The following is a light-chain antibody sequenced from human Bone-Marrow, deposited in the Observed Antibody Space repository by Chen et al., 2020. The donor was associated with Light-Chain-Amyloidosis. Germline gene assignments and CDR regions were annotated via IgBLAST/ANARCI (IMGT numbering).Light chain of an antibody. CDR3: CSDAGSNTYV. CDR2: EVN. J-gene: IGLJ1*01. CDR1: SSDVGSFNL. Sequence: QSALTQPASVSGSPGQSITISCTGTSSDVGSFNLVSWYQQHPGKAPKLMIYEVNKRPSGVSNRFSGYKSGNTASLTISGLQAEDEADYYCCSDAGSNTYVFGTETKVTVL. V-gene: IGLV2-23*02.